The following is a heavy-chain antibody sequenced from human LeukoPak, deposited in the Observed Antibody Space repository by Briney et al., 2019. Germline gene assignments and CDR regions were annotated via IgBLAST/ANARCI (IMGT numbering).Heavy chain of an antibody. Sequence: SETLSLTCSVSGGSISSYYWGWIRQPAGKGLEWIGRIYTSGSTNYNPSLKSRVTMSVDTSKNQFSLKLSSVTAADTAVYYCARSVLRAGAYFDYWGQGTLVTVSS. CDR3: ARSVLRAGAYFDY. D-gene: IGHD3-3*01. CDR1: GGSISSYY. J-gene: IGHJ4*02. V-gene: IGHV4-4*07. CDR2: IYTSGST.